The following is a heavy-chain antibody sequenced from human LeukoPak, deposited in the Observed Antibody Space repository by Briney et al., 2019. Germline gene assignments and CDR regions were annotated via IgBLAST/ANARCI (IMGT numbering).Heavy chain of an antibody. CDR3: ASGTLLRYFDWLSDLAFDY. D-gene: IGHD3-9*01. CDR2: IIPILGIA. CDR1: GGTFSSYA. V-gene: IGHV1-69*04. Sequence: SVKVSCKASGGTFSSYAISWVRQAPGQGLEWMGRIIPILGIANYAQKFQGRVTITADKSTSTAYMELSSLRSEDTAVYYCASGTLLRYFDWLSDLAFDYWGQGTLVTVSS. J-gene: IGHJ4*02.